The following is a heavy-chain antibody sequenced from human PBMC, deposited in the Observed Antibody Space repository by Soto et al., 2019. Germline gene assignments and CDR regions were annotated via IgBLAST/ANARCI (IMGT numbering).Heavy chain of an antibody. CDR2: VFHSGIT. J-gene: IGHJ4*02. V-gene: IGHV4-59*01. CDR3: TAFTRFLEWLLTVY. D-gene: IGHD3-3*01. Sequence: PSETLSLTCTISGGSIGSYYWSWIRQPPGKGLEWVGYVFHSGITGYNPSLKSRVTISVDASKNLFSLKLSSVTAADTAVYYCTAFTRFLEWLLTVYWGQGTLVTVSS. CDR1: GGSIGSYY.